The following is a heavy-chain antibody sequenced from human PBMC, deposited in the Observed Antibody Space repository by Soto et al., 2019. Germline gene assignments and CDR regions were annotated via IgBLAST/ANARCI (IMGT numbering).Heavy chain of an antibody. V-gene: IGHV1-3*01. D-gene: IGHD2-15*01. Sequence: ASVKVSCKASGYTFSNYAMHWVRQAPGQRLEWMGWINAGNGNTKYSQKFQDRVTITRDTSASTANMELSGLRSEDTAVYYCAKGGNIAVVVADYGMDVWGQGTTVTVSS. CDR2: INAGNGNT. J-gene: IGHJ6*02. CDR1: GYTFSNYA. CDR3: AKGGNIAVVVADYGMDV.